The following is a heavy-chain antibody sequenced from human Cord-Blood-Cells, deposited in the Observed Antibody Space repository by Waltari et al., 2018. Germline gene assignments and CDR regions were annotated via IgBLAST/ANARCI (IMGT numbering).Heavy chain of an antibody. CDR2: IIPILGIA. J-gene: IGHJ4*02. Sequence: QVQLVQSGAEVKKPGSSVKVSCKASGGTFSSYAISWVRQAPGPGLEWMGGIIPILGIANYAQKFQGRVTITADKSTSTAYMELSSLRSEDTAVYYCATNPLQYYYDSSGYYFDYWGQGTLVTVSS. CDR1: GGTFSSYA. D-gene: IGHD3-22*01. V-gene: IGHV1-69*10. CDR3: ATNPLQYYYDSSGYYFDY.